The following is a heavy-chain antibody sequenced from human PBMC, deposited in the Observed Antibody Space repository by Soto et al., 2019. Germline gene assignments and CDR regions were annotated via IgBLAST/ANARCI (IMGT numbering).Heavy chain of an antibody. CDR3: AREWGEYQLLLVYYGMDV. J-gene: IGHJ6*02. V-gene: IGHV3-74*01. Sequence: PGGSLRLSCAASGFTFSSYWMHWVRQAPGKGLVWVSRINSDGSSTSYADSVKGRFTISRDNAKNTLYLQMNSLRAEDTAVYYCAREWGEYQLLLVYYGMDVWGQGTTVTVSS. D-gene: IGHD2-2*01. CDR1: GFTFSSYW. CDR2: INSDGSST.